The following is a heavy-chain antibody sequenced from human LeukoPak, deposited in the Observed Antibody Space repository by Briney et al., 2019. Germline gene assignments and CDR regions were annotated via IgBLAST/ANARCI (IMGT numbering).Heavy chain of an antibody. CDR1: GFTFSSFE. D-gene: IGHD1-26*01. V-gene: IGHV3-23*01. CDR2: ISSSGGDA. CDR3: AKVLSGTYGTKVDY. Sequence: PGGSLRLSCAASGFTFSSFEMNWVRQAPGKGLDWVSAISSSGGDAYYADSVKGRFTTSRDNSKNTLSLQMNSLRPEDTAVYYCAKVLSGTYGTKVDYWGQGTLVTVSS. J-gene: IGHJ4*02.